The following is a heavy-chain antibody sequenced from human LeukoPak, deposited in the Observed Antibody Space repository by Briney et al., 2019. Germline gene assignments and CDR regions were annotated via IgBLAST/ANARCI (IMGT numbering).Heavy chain of an antibody. CDR3: ARPGQLGSLFYGMDV. CDR1: GGSFSDYQ. CDR2: INHSGST. V-gene: IGHV4-34*01. J-gene: IGHJ6*02. D-gene: IGHD3-10*01. Sequence: SEILSLTCAVYGGSFSDYQWSWIRQSPGTGLEWIGEINHSGSTNYNPSLKSRVTISVDTSKNQFSLKLSSVTAADTAVYYCARPGQLGSLFYGMDVWGQGTTVTVS.